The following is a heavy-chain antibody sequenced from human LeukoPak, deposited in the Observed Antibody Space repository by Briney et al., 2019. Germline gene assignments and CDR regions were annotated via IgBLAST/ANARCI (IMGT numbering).Heavy chain of an antibody. CDR1: GFTFSDYY. CDR2: ISSSGSTT. V-gene: IGHV3-11*04. Sequence: GGSLRLSCAASGFTFSDYYMSWIRQAPGKGLEWVSYISSSGSTTYYADSVKGRFTISRDNAKNSLYLQMNSLRAEDTAVYYCARDVFAISAAAWPDAFDIWGQGTMVTVSS. CDR3: ARDVFAISAAAWPDAFDI. D-gene: IGHD6-13*01. J-gene: IGHJ3*02.